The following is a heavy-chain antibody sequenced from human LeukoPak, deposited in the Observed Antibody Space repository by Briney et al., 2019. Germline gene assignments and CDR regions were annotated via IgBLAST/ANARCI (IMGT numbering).Heavy chain of an antibody. D-gene: IGHD1-14*01. Sequence: GGSLRLSCAASGLTFSTSGFNWVRQAPGKGLEWVASIGPAGSDRYHADSIKGRFTISRDNANNFLYLQMNSLRAEDTAVYYCATETNGRHYDYWGQGTLLTVSS. CDR3: ATETNGRHYDY. CDR2: IGPAGSDR. V-gene: IGHV3-21*06. J-gene: IGHJ4*02. CDR1: GLTFSTSG.